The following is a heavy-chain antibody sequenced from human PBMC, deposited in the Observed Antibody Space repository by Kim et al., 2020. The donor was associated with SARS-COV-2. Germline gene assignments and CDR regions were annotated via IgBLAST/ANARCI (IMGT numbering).Heavy chain of an antibody. J-gene: IGHJ4*01. CDR3: ARGRGYCTNGVCSPFDY. CDR1: GGSISSYY. Sequence: SETLSLTCTVSGGSISSYYWSWIRQPPGKGLEWIGYIYYSGSTNYNPSLKSRVTISVDTSKNQFSLKLSSVTAADTAVYYCARGRGYCTNGVCSPFDYWG. D-gene: IGHD2-8*01. V-gene: IGHV4-59*01. CDR2: IYYSGST.